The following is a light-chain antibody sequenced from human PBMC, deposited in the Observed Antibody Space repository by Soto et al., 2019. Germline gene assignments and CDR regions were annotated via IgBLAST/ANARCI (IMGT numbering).Light chain of an antibody. V-gene: IGKV2-30*01. J-gene: IGKJ2*01. CDR3: MQGTHWPPYT. Sequence: DVVMTQSPLSLPVTLGQPASISCRSSQSLAYSDGNTYLNWSQQRPGQSPRRLIYKVSNRDSGVPDRFSGSGSGTAFTLKISRVEAEDVGVYYCMQGTHWPPYTVGQGTNLEIK. CDR1: QSLAYSDGNTY. CDR2: KVS.